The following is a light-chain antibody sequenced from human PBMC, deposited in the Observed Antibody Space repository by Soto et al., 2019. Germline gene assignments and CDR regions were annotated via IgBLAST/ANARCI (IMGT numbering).Light chain of an antibody. CDR1: SSNIGAGYD. CDR3: QSYDRSLSGGV. Sequence: QSVLTQPPSVSGAPGQRVTISCTGSSSNIGAGYDVQWYQQVPGTAPKLLISNSINRPSGVPDRFSGSRSDTSASLAITGIQADDEADYYCQSYDRSLSGGVFGGGTKLTAL. J-gene: IGLJ3*02. V-gene: IGLV1-40*01. CDR2: NSI.